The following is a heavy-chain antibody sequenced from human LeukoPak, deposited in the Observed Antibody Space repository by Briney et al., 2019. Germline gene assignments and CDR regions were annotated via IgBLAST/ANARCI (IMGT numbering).Heavy chain of an antibody. Sequence: GRSLRLSCAASGFTFSSYAMHWVRQAPGKGLEWVAVISYDGSNKYYADSVKGRFIISRDNSKNTLYLQMNSLRAEDTAVYYCARDPFQSYGYNYPSYFDYWGQGTLVTVSS. CDR3: ARDPFQSYGYNYPSYFDY. D-gene: IGHD5-12*01. J-gene: IGHJ4*02. CDR2: ISYDGSNK. CDR1: GFTFSSYA. V-gene: IGHV3-30-3*01.